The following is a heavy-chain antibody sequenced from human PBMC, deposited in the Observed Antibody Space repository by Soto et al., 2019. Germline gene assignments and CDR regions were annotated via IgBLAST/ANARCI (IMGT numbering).Heavy chain of an antibody. V-gene: IGHV3-23*01. CDR1: GLTFNKYD. CDR3: ANRNYYDDSGYIYQYFDF. D-gene: IGHD3-22*01. CDR2: ISATGGSA. Sequence: PGGSLRLSCTASGLTFNKYDMTWVRQAPGKGLVWVSTISATGGSAYYADSVKGRFTISRDNSKNTVYLDMNSLRVEDTAIYYCANRNYYDDSGYIYQYFDFWGRGSLVTVSS. J-gene: IGHJ4*02.